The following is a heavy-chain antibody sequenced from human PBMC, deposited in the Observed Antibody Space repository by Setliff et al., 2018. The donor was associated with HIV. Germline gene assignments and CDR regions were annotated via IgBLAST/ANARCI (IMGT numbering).Heavy chain of an antibody. CDR3: ARGDSLLESIVWFDR. V-gene: IGHV1-69*13. D-gene: IGHD1-1*01. Sequence: GASVKVSCKVSGGSFSSYGFTWVRQAPGRGLGWMGGLIPLFGSANYPQKFQGRVTMTADESTRTVYMELSRLRFEDTAMYYCARGDSLLESIVWFDRWGQGTLVTVSS. J-gene: IGHJ5*02. CDR1: GGSFSSYG. CDR2: LIPLFGSA.